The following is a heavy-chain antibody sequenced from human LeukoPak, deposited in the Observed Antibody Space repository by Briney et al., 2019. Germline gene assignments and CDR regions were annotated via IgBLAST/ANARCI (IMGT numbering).Heavy chain of an antibody. Sequence: PGGSLRLSCAAXGFTFSSXXXXXXXQAPGKGLEXXXXXSSNGGSTYYANSVKXXFTXXRDNSKNTLYLQMGSLRAEDMAVYYCARSPGEVVNPEYAFDIWGQGTMVTVSS. D-gene: IGHD3-10*01. J-gene: IGHJ3*02. CDR2: XSSNGGST. V-gene: IGHV3-64*01. CDR1: GFTFSSXX. CDR3: ARSPGEVVNPEYAFDI.